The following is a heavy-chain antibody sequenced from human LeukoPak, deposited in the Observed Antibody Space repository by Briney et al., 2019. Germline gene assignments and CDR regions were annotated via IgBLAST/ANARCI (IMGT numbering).Heavy chain of an antibody. V-gene: IGHV3-23*01. D-gene: IGHD3-10*01. J-gene: IGHJ4*02. CDR2: IGGSGNYT. Sequence: GGSLRLSCAASGFTFSNYAMTWVRQAPGKGLEWVSVIGGSGNYTSYADSVKGRFTISRDNSKNTLYLQMNSLRAEDTAVYYCAKDRDYYYGSGSYWGYWGQGTLVTVSS. CDR1: GFTFSNYA. CDR3: AKDRDYYYGSGSYWGY.